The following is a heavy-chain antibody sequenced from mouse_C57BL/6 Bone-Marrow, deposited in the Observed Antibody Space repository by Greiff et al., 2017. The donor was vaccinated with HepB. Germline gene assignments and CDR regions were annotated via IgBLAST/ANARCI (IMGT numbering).Heavy chain of an antibody. D-gene: IGHD3-2*02. V-gene: IGHV14-4*01. CDR2: IDPENGDT. Sequence: EVQLQESGAELVRPGASVKLSCTASGFNIKDDYMHWVKQRPEQGLEWIGWIDPENGDTEYASKFQGKATITADTSSNTAYLQLSSLTSEDTAVYYCTTTAQATWFAYWGQGTLVTVSA. CDR1: GFNIKDDY. CDR3: TTTAQATWFAY. J-gene: IGHJ3*01.